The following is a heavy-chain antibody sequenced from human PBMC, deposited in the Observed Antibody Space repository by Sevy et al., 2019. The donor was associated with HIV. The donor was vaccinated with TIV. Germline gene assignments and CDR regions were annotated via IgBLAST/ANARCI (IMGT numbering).Heavy chain of an antibody. Sequence: GGSLRLSCAASGFTFNIYSMNWVRQAPGKGLEWVSSISGSSSYIFYADSVKGRFTISRDNAKNSLYLQMNSLRAEDTAVYYCARGRGDPRGDCFDYWGQGTLVTVSS. J-gene: IGHJ4*02. CDR3: ARGRGDPRGDCFDY. CDR1: GFTFNIYS. V-gene: IGHV3-21*01. D-gene: IGHD2-21*02. CDR2: ISGSSSYI.